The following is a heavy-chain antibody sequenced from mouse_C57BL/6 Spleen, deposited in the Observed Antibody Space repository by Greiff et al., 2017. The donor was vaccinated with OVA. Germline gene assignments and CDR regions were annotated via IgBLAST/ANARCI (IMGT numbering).Heavy chain of an antibody. CDR3: ARGDYDEALFAY. J-gene: IGHJ3*01. V-gene: IGHV1-76*01. CDR2: IYPGSGNT. Sequence: QVQLQQSGAELVRPGASVKLSCKASGYTFTDYYINWVKQRPGQGLEWIARIYPGSGNTYYNEKFKGKATLTAEKSSSTAYMQLSSLTSEDSAVYFGARGDYDEALFAYWGQGTLVTVSA. CDR1: GYTFTDYY. D-gene: IGHD2-4*01.